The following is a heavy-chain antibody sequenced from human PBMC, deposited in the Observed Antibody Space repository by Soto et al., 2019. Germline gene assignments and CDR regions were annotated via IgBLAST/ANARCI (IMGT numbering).Heavy chain of an antibody. Sequence: GGSLRLSCAASGFTFSNDWMSWVRQAPGKGLEWVGRIKSKTDGGTTDYAAPVKGRFTISRDDSKNTLELQMNSLKTEDAAVYYCTTRTGRSPVVIYFQHWGQGTLVTVSS. D-gene: IGHD2-15*01. CDR1: GFTFSNDW. CDR2: IKSKTDGGTT. CDR3: TTRTGRSPVVIYFQH. J-gene: IGHJ1*01. V-gene: IGHV3-15*01.